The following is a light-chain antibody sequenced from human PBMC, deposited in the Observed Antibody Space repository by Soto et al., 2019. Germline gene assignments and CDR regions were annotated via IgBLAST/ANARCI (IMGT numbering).Light chain of an antibody. V-gene: IGLV1-44*01. CDR1: SSNIGSNT. CDR2: SNN. J-gene: IGLJ2*01. CDR3: AAWDDSLNGVV. Sequence: QSVLTQPPSASGTPGQRVTISCSGSSSNIGSNTVNWYQQLPGTSPNLIIYSNNQRPSGVPDRLSGSKSGTSASLDISGLQSEDEADYYCAAWDDSLNGVVFGGGTKLTVL.